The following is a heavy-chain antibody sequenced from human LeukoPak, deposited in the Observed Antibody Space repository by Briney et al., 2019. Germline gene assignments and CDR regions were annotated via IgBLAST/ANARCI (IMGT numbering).Heavy chain of an antibody. V-gene: IGHV4-39*01. Sequence: SSETLPLTCTVSGGSISSSSYYWGWIRQPPGKGLEWIGSIYYSGSTYYNPSPKSRVTISVDTSKNQFSLKLSSVTAADTAVYYCARRTASGSYYLDYWGQGTLVTVSS. CDR3: ARRTASGSYYLDY. J-gene: IGHJ4*02. CDR2: IYYSGST. CDR1: GGSISSSSYY. D-gene: IGHD1-26*01.